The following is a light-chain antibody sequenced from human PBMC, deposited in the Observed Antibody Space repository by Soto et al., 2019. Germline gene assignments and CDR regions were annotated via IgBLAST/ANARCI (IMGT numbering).Light chain of an antibody. CDR2: GNI. CDR1: SSNIGAGYD. V-gene: IGLV1-40*01. J-gene: IGLJ2*01. CDR3: QSHDSSLSGSKV. Sequence: QAVVTQPPSVSGAPGQRVTISCTGSSSNIGAGYDVHWYQQVPGTAPKLLIYGNINRPSGVPDRFSGSKSGTSASLAITGLQTEDEADYYCQSHDSSLSGSKVFGGGTKLTVL.